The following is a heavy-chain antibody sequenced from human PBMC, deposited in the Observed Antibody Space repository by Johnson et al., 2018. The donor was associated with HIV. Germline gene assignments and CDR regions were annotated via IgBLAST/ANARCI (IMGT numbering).Heavy chain of an antibody. CDR2: ISSSGSSR. J-gene: IGHJ3*01. CDR3: ARGLWLTPDVFDF. Sequence: HVQLMESGGGLVKPGGSLRLSCAASGFTFSDYYMSWIRQAPGKGLEWVSYISSSGSSRYYADSVKGRFTVSRDNAKNSLYLQTNSLRADDTAVYYCARGLWLTPDVFDFWGQGTIVTVSS. CDR1: GFTFSDYY. V-gene: IGHV3-11*04. D-gene: IGHD3-16*01.